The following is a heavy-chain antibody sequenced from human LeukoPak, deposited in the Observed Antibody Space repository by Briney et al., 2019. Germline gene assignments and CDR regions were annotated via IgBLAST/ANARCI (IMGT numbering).Heavy chain of an antibody. Sequence: SETLSLTCAVYGGSFSGYYWSWIRQPPGKGLEWIGEINHSGSTNYNPSLKSRVTISVDTSKNQFSLKLSSVTAADTAVYYCARTGARVTMIVATRRWFDPWGQGTLVTVSS. CDR1: GGSFSGYY. V-gene: IGHV4-34*01. J-gene: IGHJ5*02. CDR3: ARTGARVTMIVATRRWFDP. CDR2: INHSGST. D-gene: IGHD3-22*01.